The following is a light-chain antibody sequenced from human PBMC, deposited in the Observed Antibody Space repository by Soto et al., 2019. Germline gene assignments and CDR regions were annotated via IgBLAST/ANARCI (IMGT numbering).Light chain of an antibody. CDR2: AAS. CDR3: QQSNSVPPIT. V-gene: IGKV1-12*01. J-gene: IGKJ5*01. CDR1: QGISTW. Sequence: DIQMTQSPSTVSASVGDRVTLTCRASQGISTWLAWYQQKPGKAPKLLIYAASKLQSGVPSRFSGSGSRTDFPLTISSLQPEDFAMYYCQQSNSVPPITFGQGTRLEIK.